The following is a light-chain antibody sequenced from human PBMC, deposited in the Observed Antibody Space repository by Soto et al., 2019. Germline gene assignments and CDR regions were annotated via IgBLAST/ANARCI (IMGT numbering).Light chain of an antibody. CDR1: SSDVGGYNY. CDR2: EVS. V-gene: IGLV2-14*01. CDR3: QSSDSRNHVV. Sequence: QSALTQPASVSGSPGQSITISCTGTSSDVGGYNYVSWYQQHPGKAPKLMIYEVSNRPSGVSNRFSGSKSGNTASLTISGLQAEDEADYYCQSSDSRNHVVFGGGTKLTVL. J-gene: IGLJ2*01.